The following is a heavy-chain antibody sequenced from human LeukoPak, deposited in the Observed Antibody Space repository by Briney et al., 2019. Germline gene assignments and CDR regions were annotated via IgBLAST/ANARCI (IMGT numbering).Heavy chain of an antibody. D-gene: IGHD3-10*01. J-gene: IGHJ4*02. V-gene: IGHV4-39*01. CDR1: GGSISSSSYY. CDR2: IYYSGST. Sequence: PSETLSLTCTVSGGSISSSSYYWGWKRQPPGVGLEWIGSIYYSGSTYYNPSLKSRVTISVGTSKNQFSLKLSSVTAADTAVYYCARTRYYYNSRSYGAPYYFDYWGQGTLVTVSS. CDR3: ARTRYYYNSRSYGAPYYFDY.